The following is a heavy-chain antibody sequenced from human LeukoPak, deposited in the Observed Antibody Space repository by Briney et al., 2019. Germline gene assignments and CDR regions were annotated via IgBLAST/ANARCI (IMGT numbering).Heavy chain of an antibody. D-gene: IGHD6-13*01. V-gene: IGHV3-21*01. CDR2: ISSSSSYI. J-gene: IGHJ4*02. Sequence: GGSLRLSCAASGFTFSTYAMSWVRQAPGKGLEWVSSISSSSSYIYYADSVKGRFTISRDNAKDSLYLQMNSLRAEDTAVYYCAREPEQQLVPRIDYWGQGTLVTVSS. CDR1: GFTFSTYA. CDR3: AREPEQQLVPRIDY.